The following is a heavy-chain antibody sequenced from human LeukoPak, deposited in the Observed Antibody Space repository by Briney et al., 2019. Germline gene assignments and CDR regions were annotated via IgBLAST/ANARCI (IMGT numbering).Heavy chain of an antibody. D-gene: IGHD5-12*01. Sequence: GGSLRLSCAASGFTFSSYGMHWVRQAPGKGLEWVAVISYDGSNKYYADSVKGRFTISRDNSKNTLYLQMNNLRAEDTAVYYCAKDQAYSGYDSGYWGQGTLVTVSS. V-gene: IGHV3-30*18. CDR3: AKDQAYSGYDSGY. CDR1: GFTFSSYG. CDR2: ISYDGSNK. J-gene: IGHJ4*02.